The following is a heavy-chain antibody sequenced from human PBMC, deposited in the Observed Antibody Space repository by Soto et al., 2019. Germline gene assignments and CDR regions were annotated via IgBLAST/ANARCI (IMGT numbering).Heavy chain of an antibody. Sequence: ASVKVSCKASGYTFNRYGISWVRQAPGQGLEWMGWISAYNGNTNYAQKLQGRVTMTTDTSTSTAYMELRSLRSDDTAVYYCARDPEVFGGGAVAGRGFDPWGQGTLLTVSS. CDR3: ARDPEVFGGGAVAGRGFDP. D-gene: IGHD6-19*01. V-gene: IGHV1-18*01. CDR2: ISAYNGNT. J-gene: IGHJ5*02. CDR1: GYTFNRYG.